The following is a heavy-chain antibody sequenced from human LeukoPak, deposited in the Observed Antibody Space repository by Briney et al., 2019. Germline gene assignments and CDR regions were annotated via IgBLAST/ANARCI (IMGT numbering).Heavy chain of an antibody. CDR3: ARDYELGTPGTAYEYFDN. CDR2: INPNSGGT. CDR1: GYTFTDHF. D-gene: IGHD1-1*01. J-gene: IGHJ4*02. Sequence: ASVRVSCKTSGYTFTDHFMHWVRHAPGQGLEWMGWINPNSGGTSYAQKFQGRVTMTTDTSMSAIYMELSRLRSDDTAVYYCARDYELGTPGTAYEYFDNWGQGTPVTVSS. V-gene: IGHV1-2*02.